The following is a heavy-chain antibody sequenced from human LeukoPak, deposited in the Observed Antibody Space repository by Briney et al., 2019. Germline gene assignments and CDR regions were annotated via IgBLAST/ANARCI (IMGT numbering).Heavy chain of an antibody. J-gene: IGHJ4*02. D-gene: IGHD1-1*01. V-gene: IGHV3-21*05. CDR2: ISGSSGYT. Sequence: PGGSLRLSCADSGFTFSSYAMNWVRQAPGKGLEWVSYISGSSGYTKYADSVKGRFTISRDNAKNSLYLQVNSLRAEDTAVYYCARGTGTTAYFDYWGQGTLVTVSS. CDR3: ARGTGTTAYFDY. CDR1: GFTFSSYA.